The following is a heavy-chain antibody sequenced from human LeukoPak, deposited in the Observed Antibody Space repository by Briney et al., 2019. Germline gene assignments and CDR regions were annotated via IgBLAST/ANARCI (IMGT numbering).Heavy chain of an antibody. CDR1: GFTFSSYA. V-gene: IGHV3-48*03. CDR3: AELGITMIGGV. J-gene: IGHJ6*04. D-gene: IGHD3-10*02. Sequence: PGGSLRLSCAASGFTFSSYAMSWVRQAPGKGLEWLSYIGSSDSTTHYADSVKGRFTISRDNAKNSLYLQMNSLRAEDTAVYYCAELGITMIGGVWGKGTTVSVSS. CDR2: IGSSDSTT.